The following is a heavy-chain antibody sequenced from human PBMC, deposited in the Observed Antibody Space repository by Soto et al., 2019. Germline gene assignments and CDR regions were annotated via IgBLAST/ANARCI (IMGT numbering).Heavy chain of an antibody. CDR3: ARILLTTVTCVFEY. V-gene: IGHV4-31*03. CDR2: IYYSGST. D-gene: IGHD4-17*01. J-gene: IGHJ4*02. Sequence: SETLSLTCTVSGGSISSGGYYWSWIRQHPGKGLEWIGYIYYSGSTYYNPSLKSRVTISVDTSKNQFSLKLSSVTAADTAVYYCARILLTTVTCVFEYWGQGTLVTVSS. CDR1: GGSISSGGYY.